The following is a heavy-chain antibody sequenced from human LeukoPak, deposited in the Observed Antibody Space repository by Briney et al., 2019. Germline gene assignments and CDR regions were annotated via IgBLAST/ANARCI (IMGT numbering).Heavy chain of an antibody. CDR3: ARDGDLGGAFDI. CDR2: IHYSGST. V-gene: IGHV4-59*11. Sequence: KPSETLSLTCTVSGGSISSHYWSWIRQPPGKRLEWIGYIHYSGSTNYNPSLKSRITISVDTSKTQFSLKLSSVTAADTAVHYCARDGDLGGAFDIWGRGTMVTVSS. D-gene: IGHD4-23*01. J-gene: IGHJ3*02. CDR1: GGSISSHY.